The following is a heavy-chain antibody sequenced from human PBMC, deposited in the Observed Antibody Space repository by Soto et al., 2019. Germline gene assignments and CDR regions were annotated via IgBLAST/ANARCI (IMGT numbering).Heavy chain of an antibody. D-gene: IGHD1-1*01. CDR3: ASVGLNGWFDP. CDR1: GGSISSYDYY. CDR2: IYYSGST. J-gene: IGHJ5*02. V-gene: IGHV4-30-4*01. Sequence: PSETLSLTCTVSGGSISSYDYYWSWIRQPPGKGLECIGYIYYSGSTYYNPSLKSRVTISVDTSKNQFSLKLSSVTAADTAVYYCASVGLNGWFDPWGQGTLVTVSS.